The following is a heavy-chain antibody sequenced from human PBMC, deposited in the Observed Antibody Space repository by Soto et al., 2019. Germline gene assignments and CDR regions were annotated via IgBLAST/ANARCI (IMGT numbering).Heavy chain of an antibody. CDR1: GYSFTSYW. J-gene: IGHJ6*02. CDR2: IDPSDSYT. CDR3: ASLYSSSSDYYYYYGMDV. Sequence: PGESLKISCKGSGYSFTSYWISWVRQMPGKGLEWMGRIDPSDSYTNYSPSFQGHVTISADKSISTAYLQWSSLKASDTAMYNCASLYSSSSDYYYYYGMDVWGQGTTVTVSS. V-gene: IGHV5-10-1*01. D-gene: IGHD6-6*01.